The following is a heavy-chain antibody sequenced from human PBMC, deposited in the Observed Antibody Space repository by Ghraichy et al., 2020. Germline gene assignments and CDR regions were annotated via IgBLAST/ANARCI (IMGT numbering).Heavy chain of an antibody. J-gene: IGHJ6*03. CDR1: GYTFTSYA. CDR3: ARAGWRGIAAAGTVEYYYYYYMDV. Sequence: ASVKVSCKASGYTFTSYAMNWVRQAPRQGLEWMGWINTNTGNPTYAQGFTGRFVFSLDTSVSTAYLQICSLKAEDTAVYYCARAGWRGIAAAGTVEYYYYYYMDVWGKGSTITVSS. V-gene: IGHV7-4-1*01. CDR2: INTNTGNP. D-gene: IGHD6-13*01.